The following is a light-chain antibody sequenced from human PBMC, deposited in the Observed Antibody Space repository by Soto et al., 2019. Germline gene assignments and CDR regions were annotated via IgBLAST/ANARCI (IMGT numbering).Light chain of an antibody. CDR2: RAS. Sequence: DIQMTQSPSSLSASVGDRVTITCRASQDIGNELGWFQQKPGRAPKRLIYRASNLEIGVPSRFSGSGSGTEFTLTISGLQPDDFATYYCQQYNSYSFGQGTKVDIK. CDR1: QDIGNE. J-gene: IGKJ1*01. CDR3: QQYNSYS. V-gene: IGKV1-17*01.